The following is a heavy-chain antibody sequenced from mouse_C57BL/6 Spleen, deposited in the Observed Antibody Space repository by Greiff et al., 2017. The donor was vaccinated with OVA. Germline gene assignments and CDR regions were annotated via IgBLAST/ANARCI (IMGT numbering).Heavy chain of an antibody. CDR1: GFTFTDYY. Sequence: DVKLVESGGGLVQPGGSLSLSCAASGFTFTDYYMSWVRQPPGKALEWLGFIRNKANGYTTEYSASVKGRFTISRDNSQSILYLQMNALRAEDSATYYCASPTVVATGDWYFDVWGTGTTVTVSS. J-gene: IGHJ1*03. CDR3: ASPTVVATGDWYFDV. V-gene: IGHV7-3*01. D-gene: IGHD1-1*01. CDR2: IRNKANGYTT.